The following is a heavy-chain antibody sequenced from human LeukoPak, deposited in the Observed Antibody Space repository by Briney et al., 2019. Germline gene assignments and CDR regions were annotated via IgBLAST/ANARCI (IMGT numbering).Heavy chain of an antibody. CDR2: TSSSNSYI. CDR1: GFTFSSYN. V-gene: IGHV3-21*04. CDR3: ARGGGLDV. D-gene: IGHD3-16*01. Sequence: PGGSLRLSCAASGFTFSSYNMNWVRQAPGKGLEWVSSTSSSNSYIYYADSVKGRFTISRDNAKNSLYLQMSNLRAEDTAVYFCARGGGLDVWGQGATVTVSS. J-gene: IGHJ6*02.